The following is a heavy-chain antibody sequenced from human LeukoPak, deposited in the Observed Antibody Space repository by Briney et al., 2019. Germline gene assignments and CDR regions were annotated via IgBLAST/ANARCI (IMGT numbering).Heavy chain of an antibody. CDR1: GYSISSGYY. CDR2: IYYSGST. Sequence: SETLSLTCTVSGYSISSGYYWGWIRQPPGKGLEWIGSIYYSGSTYYNPSLKSRVTISVDTSKNQFSLKLSSVTAADTAVYYCARGYYFDYWGQGTLVTVSS. CDR3: ARGYYFDY. V-gene: IGHV4-38-2*02. J-gene: IGHJ4*02.